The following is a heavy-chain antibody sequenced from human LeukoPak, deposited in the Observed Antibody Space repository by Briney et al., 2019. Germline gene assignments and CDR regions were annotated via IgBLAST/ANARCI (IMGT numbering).Heavy chain of an antibody. D-gene: IGHD4-17*01. Sequence: PSETLSLTCTVSGGSISSYYWSWIRQPPGKGLEWIGYIYYSGSTNYNPSLKSRVTISVDTSKNQFSLKLSSVTAADTAVYYCASGDANTAAAFDIWGQGTMVTVSS. CDR3: ASGDANTAAAFDI. CDR2: IYYSGST. V-gene: IGHV4-59*12. J-gene: IGHJ3*02. CDR1: GGSISSYY.